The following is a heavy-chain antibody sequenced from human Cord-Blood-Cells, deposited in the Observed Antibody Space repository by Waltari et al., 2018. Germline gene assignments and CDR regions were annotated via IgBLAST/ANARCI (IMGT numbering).Heavy chain of an antibody. CDR1: GYTFTSYY. Sequence: QVQLVQSGAEVKKPGASVKVSCTASGYTFTSYYMHWVRQAPGQGLEWKGIINPSGGSTRYAKKVQGRVTMTRDTSTSTVYMELSSLRSEDTAVYYCARGAGLGMNYFDYWGQGTLVTVSS. D-gene: IGHD7-27*01. CDR3: ARGAGLGMNYFDY. J-gene: IGHJ4*02. CDR2: INPSGGST. V-gene: IGHV1-46*01.